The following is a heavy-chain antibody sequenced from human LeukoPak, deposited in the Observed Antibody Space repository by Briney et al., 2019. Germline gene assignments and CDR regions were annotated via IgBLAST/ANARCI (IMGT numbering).Heavy chain of an antibody. V-gene: IGHV3-48*02. CDR1: GFSFNIYN. J-gene: IGHJ5*02. Sequence: GGSLRLSCAASGFSFNIYNMNWVRQTPGKGPEWVSYISTSSQSKYYADSVKGRFTVSRDNAKDSLYLQMNSLRDEDTAVYYCAREVDIPLTTGRANFSDLWGQGTLVTVSS. CDR3: AREVDIPLTTGRANFSDL. CDR2: ISTSSQSK. D-gene: IGHD4-11*01.